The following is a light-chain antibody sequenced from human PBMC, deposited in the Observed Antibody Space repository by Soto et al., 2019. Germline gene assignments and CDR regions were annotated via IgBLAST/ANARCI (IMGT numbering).Light chain of an antibody. Sequence: TQSPGTLSLSTGERATLSCRASQNVDSNYLAWCQQKPGQAPRLLIYGASSRATGIPARFSGSGSGTEFTLIISSLQSEDFAVYYCQQYNNWPITFGQGTRLEIK. V-gene: IGKV3-15*01. CDR3: QQYNNWPIT. J-gene: IGKJ5*01. CDR2: GAS. CDR1: QNVDSN.